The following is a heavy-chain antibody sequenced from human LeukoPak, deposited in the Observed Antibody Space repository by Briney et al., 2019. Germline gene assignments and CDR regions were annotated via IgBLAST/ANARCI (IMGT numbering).Heavy chain of an antibody. CDR1: GGSISSGGYY. CDR2: IYQSGST. D-gene: IGHD6-13*01. Sequence: SETLSLTCTVSGGSISSGGYYWSWIRQPPGKGLEWIGYIYQSGSTYYNPSLKSRVTISVDRSKNQFSLKLSSVTAADTAVYYCARVGDSSSWGAFDYWGQGTLVTVSS. V-gene: IGHV4-30-2*01. J-gene: IGHJ4*02. CDR3: ARVGDSSSWGAFDY.